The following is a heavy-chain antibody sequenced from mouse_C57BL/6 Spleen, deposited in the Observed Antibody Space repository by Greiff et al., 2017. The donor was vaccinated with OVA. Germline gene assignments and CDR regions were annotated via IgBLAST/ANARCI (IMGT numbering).Heavy chain of an antibody. CDR2: IDPEDGDT. Sequence: EVQLQQPGAELVKPGASVKLSCTASGFNITDYYMHWVKQRTEQGLEWIGRIDPEDGDTKYAPKFQGKATITADTSSNTAYLQLSSLTSEDTAVYYCARDDGYGDGMDYWGQGTSVTVSS. CDR1: GFNITDYY. CDR3: ARDDGYGDGMDY. D-gene: IGHD2-3*01. J-gene: IGHJ4*01. V-gene: IGHV14-2*01.